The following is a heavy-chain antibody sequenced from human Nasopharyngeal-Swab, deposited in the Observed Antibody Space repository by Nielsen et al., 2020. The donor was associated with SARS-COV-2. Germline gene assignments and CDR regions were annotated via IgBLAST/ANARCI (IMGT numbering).Heavy chain of an antibody. D-gene: IGHD3-9*01. Sequence: SGATLVKPTQTLTLTCTFSGFSLSTSGVGVGWIRQPPGKALEWLALIYWDDDKRYSPSLKSRLTITKDTSKNQVVLTMTNMDPVDTATYYYARQGDYDILTGYGYWGQGTLVTVSS. CDR3: ARQGDYDILTGYGY. CDR1: GFSLSTSGVG. CDR2: IYWDDDK. J-gene: IGHJ4*02. V-gene: IGHV2-5*02.